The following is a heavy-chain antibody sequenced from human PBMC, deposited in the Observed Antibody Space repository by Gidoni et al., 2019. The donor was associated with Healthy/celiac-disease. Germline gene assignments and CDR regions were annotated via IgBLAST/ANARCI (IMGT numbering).Heavy chain of an antibody. Sequence: QVQLVESGGGLVKPGGSLRLSCAASGFTFSDYYMSWIRQAPGKGLEWVSYISSSSSYTNYADSVKGRFTISRDNAKNSLYLQMNSLRAEDTAVYYCARHGARPNDAFDIWGQGTMVTVSS. CDR2: ISSSSSYT. CDR3: ARHGARPNDAFDI. CDR1: GFTFSDYY. V-gene: IGHV3-11*06. J-gene: IGHJ3*02.